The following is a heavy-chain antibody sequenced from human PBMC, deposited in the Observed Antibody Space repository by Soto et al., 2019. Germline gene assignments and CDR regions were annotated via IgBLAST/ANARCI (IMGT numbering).Heavy chain of an antibody. V-gene: IGHV3-23*01. CDR1: GFTFSSYA. Sequence: GGSLRLSCAASGFTFSSYAMSWVRQAPGKGLEWDSAIRGSGGSTYYAGSVKGRFTISRDNSNNTLYLQMNSLRAEDTAVYYCAKGSEPYYSDSSGYLNWFDPWGQGTLVTVSS. D-gene: IGHD3-22*01. J-gene: IGHJ5*02. CDR2: IRGSGGST. CDR3: AKGSEPYYSDSSGYLNWFDP.